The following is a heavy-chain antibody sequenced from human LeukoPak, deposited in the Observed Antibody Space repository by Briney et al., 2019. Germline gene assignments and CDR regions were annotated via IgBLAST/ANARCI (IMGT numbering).Heavy chain of an antibody. CDR3: AKDRGNWNVPSFYYYYGMDV. D-gene: IGHD1-1*01. V-gene: IGHV3-30*18. CDR2: ISYDGSNK. Sequence: GGSRRLSCAASGFTFSSYGMHWVRQAPGKGLEWVAVISYDGSNKYYADSVKGRFTISRDNSKNTLYLQMNSLRAEDTAVYYCAKDRGNWNVPSFYYYYGMDVWGQGTTVTVSS. J-gene: IGHJ6*02. CDR1: GFTFSSYG.